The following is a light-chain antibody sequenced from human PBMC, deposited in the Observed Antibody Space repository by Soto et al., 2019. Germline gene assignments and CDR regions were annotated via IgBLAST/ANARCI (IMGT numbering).Light chain of an antibody. V-gene: IGLV2-14*01. CDR3: SSYTSSSTLV. Sequence: QSALTQPASVSGSPGQSITTSCTGTSSDVGGYNYGSWYQQHPGKAPKLMIYEVSNRPSGVSNRFSGSKSGNTASLTISGLQAEDEADYYCSSYTSSSTLVFGGGTKLTVL. J-gene: IGLJ3*02. CDR2: EVS. CDR1: SSDVGGYNY.